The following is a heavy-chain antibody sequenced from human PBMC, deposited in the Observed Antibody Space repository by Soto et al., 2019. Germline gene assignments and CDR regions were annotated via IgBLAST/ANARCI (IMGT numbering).Heavy chain of an antibody. CDR3: ARDRNEPQRYYYDSSGYYNPFDY. J-gene: IGHJ4*02. D-gene: IGHD3-22*01. V-gene: IGHV1-18*04. Sequence: ASVKVSCKASGYTFTSYGISWVRQAPGQGLEWMGWISAYNGNTNYAQKLQGRVTMTTDTSTSTAYMELRSLRSDDTAVYYCARDRNEPQRYYYDSSGYYNPFDYWGQGTLVTVSS. CDR2: ISAYNGNT. CDR1: GYTFTSYG.